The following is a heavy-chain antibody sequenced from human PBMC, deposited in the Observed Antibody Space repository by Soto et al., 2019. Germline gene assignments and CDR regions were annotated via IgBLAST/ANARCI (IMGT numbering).Heavy chain of an antibody. Sequence: GASVKVSCKASGYTFTSYGISWVRQAPGQGLEWMGWISAYNGNTNYAQKLQGRVTMTTDTSTSTAYMELRSLRSDDTAVYYCSSHNYDILTGYRREFDYWGQGTLVTVSS. CDR3: SSHNYDILTGYRREFDY. D-gene: IGHD3-9*01. J-gene: IGHJ4*02. CDR2: ISAYNGNT. CDR1: GYTFTSYG. V-gene: IGHV1-18*01.